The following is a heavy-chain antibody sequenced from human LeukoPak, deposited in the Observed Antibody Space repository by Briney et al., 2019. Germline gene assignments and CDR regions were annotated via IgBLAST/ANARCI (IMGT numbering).Heavy chain of an antibody. Sequence: SETLSLTGTASSGSISNYYWSWIRQAPGKGREWIGYIFHSGSTDCNPSLKSRVTISVDTSKNQVSLKLSSVSAADTAIYYCARGIGIAAAGRWGQGTMVTVSS. J-gene: IGHJ3*01. V-gene: IGHV4-59*01. D-gene: IGHD6-13*01. CDR2: IFHSGST. CDR3: ARGIGIAAAGR. CDR1: SGSISNYY.